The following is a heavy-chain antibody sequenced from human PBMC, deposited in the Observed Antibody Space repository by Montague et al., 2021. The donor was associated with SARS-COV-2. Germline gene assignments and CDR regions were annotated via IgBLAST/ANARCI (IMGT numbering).Heavy chain of an antibody. CDR1: GGSISGYY. V-gene: IGHV4-59*01. D-gene: IGHD4-23*01. CDR3: AMLYGGGGGRGY. CDR2: IYHSGNT. J-gene: IGHJ4*02. Sequence: SETLSLTCTVSGGSISGYYWSWIRQPPGKGLEWIGYIYHSGNTKYNPSLKSRVSISADTSKNQFSLNLASVTAADSAIYYCAMLYGGGGGRGYWGQGTLVTVSS.